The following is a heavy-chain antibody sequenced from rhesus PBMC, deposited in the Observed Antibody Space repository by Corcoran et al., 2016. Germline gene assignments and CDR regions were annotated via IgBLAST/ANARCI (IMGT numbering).Heavy chain of an antibody. V-gene: IGHV4-65*01. CDR3: ARRKYSGYSYY. J-gene: IGHJ4*01. D-gene: IGHD5-24*01. CDR1: GGSISSSNW. Sequence: QVQLQESGPGLVKPSETLSLTCAVSGGSISSSNWWSWIRQPPGKGLEWIGYISGRSCSTYYNPSLKSRVTISTDTSKNQFSLKLSSVTAADTAVYYCARRKYSGYSYYWGQGVLVTVSS. CDR2: ISGRSCST.